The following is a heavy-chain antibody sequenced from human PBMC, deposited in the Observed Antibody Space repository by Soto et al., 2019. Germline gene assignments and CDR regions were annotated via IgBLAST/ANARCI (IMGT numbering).Heavy chain of an antibody. CDR2: ISGSGGST. D-gene: IGHD3-3*01. V-gene: IGHV3-23*01. Sequence: GGSLRLSCAASGFTFSSYAMSWVRQAPGKGLEWVSSISGSGGSTYYADSVKGRFTISRDNSKNTLYLQMNSLRAEDTAVYYCAKVHYDFWSGYYTRWGQGTLVTVSS. J-gene: IGHJ4*02. CDR3: AKVHYDFWSGYYTR. CDR1: GFTFSSYA.